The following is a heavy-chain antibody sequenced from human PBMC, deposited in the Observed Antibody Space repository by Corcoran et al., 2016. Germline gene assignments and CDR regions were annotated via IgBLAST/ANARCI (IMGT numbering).Heavy chain of an antibody. CDR1: GYTFTSYY. D-gene: IGHD6-6*01. CDR2: INPSGGST. CDR3: ARAPASIAARLGYYYYYGMDV. J-gene: IGHJ6*02. Sequence: QVQLVQSGAEVKKPGASVKVSCKASGYTFTSYYMHWVRQAPGQGLEWMGIINPSGGSTSYAQKFQGRVTMTRDTSTSTVYMELSSLRSEDTAVYYCARAPASIAARLGYYYYYGMDVWGQGTTVTVSS. V-gene: IGHV1-46*01.